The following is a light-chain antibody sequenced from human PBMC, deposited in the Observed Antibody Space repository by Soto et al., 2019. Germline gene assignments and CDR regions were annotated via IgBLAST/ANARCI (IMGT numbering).Light chain of an antibody. V-gene: IGKV4-1*01. Sequence: IVMTQSPDSLAVSLGERATINCKSSQSVLYSSNNKNYLASYQQKPGQPPQLLIYCASTRESRIPDRFSGSGSGRAFTLTISSLLAADVAVYYWQQYYSTPLTFGGGTKVEIK. J-gene: IGKJ4*01. CDR2: CAS. CDR1: QSVLYSSNNKNY. CDR3: QQYYSTPLT.